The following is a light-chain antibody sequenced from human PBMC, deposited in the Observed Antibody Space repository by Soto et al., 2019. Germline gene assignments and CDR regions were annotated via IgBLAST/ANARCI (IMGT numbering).Light chain of an antibody. V-gene: IGLV1-51*01. CDR2: DNN. J-gene: IGLJ1*01. CDR3: GTWDSSLRVYV. Sequence: QSVLTQPPSVSAAPGHEVTISCSGSSSNIGTYYVSWYQQLPGTAPKLLIYDNNKRPSGIPDRFSGSKSGASATLGIAGLLTGDEADYYCGTWDSSLRVYVFGTGTKVTVL. CDR1: SSNIGTYY.